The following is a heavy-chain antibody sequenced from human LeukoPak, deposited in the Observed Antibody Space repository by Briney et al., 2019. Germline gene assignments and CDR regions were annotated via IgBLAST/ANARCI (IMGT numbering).Heavy chain of an antibody. V-gene: IGHV1-8*01. CDR3: ARGFRDSSGRKPDY. CDR1: GYTFTSYD. CDR2: MNPNSGNT. Sequence: ASVTVSCKASGYTFTSYDINWMRQATGQGLGWTGWMNPNSGNTGYAQKFQDRVTMTRNTSINTAYMELSSLRSEDMAVYYCARGFRDSSGRKPDYWGQGTLVTVSS. J-gene: IGHJ4*02. D-gene: IGHD3-22*01.